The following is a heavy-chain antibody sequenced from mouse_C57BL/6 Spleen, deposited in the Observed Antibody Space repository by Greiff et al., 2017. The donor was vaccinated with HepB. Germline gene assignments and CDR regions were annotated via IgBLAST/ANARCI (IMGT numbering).Heavy chain of an antibody. CDR2: IRSKSNNYAT. CDR1: GFSFNTYA. J-gene: IGHJ4*01. Sequence: EVQRVESGGGLVQPKGSLKLSCAASGFSFNTYAMNWVRQAPGKGLEWVARIRSKSNNYATYYADSVKDRFTISRDDSESMLYLQMNNLKTEDTAMYYCVRHKDYGSSQGYAMDYWGQGTSVTVSS. CDR3: VRHKDYGSSQGYAMDY. D-gene: IGHD1-1*01. V-gene: IGHV10-1*01.